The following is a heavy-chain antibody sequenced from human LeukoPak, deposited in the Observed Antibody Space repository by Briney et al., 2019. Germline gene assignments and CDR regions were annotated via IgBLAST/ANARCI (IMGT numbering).Heavy chain of an antibody. CDR2: VYYSGST. V-gene: IGHV4-39*07. CDR1: GGSISINNFW. D-gene: IGHD5-18*01. Sequence: PSETLSLTCSISGGSISINNFWWGWIRQSPGKAMEWVGSVYYSGSTHYNPSLTRRLTMSVDTSKNQFSLKLTSLTAADTAVYYCARDLGSYGYVDYWGQGTLVTVSS. CDR3: ARDLGSYGYVDY. J-gene: IGHJ4*02.